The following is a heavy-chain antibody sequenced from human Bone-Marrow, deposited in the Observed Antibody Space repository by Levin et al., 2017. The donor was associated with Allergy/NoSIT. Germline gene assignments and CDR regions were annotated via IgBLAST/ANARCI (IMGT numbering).Heavy chain of an antibody. J-gene: IGHJ4*02. CDR2: IKSKADGGTT. Sequence: GESLKISCAASGITFSNAWMSWARQAPGKGLEWVGRIKSKADGGTTEYAAPVKGRFTIARDDSKNTLYLQMNSLKTEDTAVYFCTTYSSSWYYFDYWGQGTLVTVSS. D-gene: IGHD6-13*01. CDR3: TTYSSSWYYFDY. CDR1: GITFSNAW. V-gene: IGHV3-15*01.